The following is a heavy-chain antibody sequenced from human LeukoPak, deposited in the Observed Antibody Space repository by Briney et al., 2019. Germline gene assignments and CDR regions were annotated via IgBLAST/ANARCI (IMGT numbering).Heavy chain of an antibody. CDR1: GGSVSSGSYY. Sequence: SETLSLTCTVSGGSVSSGSYYWSWIRQPPGKGLEWIGYIYYSGSTNYNPSLKSRVTISVDTSKNQFSLKLSSVTAADTAVYYCAGDSSGLFDYWGQGTLVTVSS. CDR2: IYYSGST. V-gene: IGHV4-61*01. CDR3: AGDSSGLFDY. J-gene: IGHJ4*02. D-gene: IGHD3-22*01.